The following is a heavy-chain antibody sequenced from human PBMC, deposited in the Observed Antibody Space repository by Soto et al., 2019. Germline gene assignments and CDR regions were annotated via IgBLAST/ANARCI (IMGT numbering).Heavy chain of an antibody. CDR3: ARDDYCGGDCYSAYFDY. V-gene: IGHV1-69*08. CDR1: GGTFSSYT. CDR2: IIPILGIA. J-gene: IGHJ4*02. D-gene: IGHD2-21*02. Sequence: QVQLVQSGAEVKKPGSSVKVSCKASGGTFSSYTISWVRQAPGQGLEWMGRIIPILGIANYAQKFQGRVTITAEKSTSTAYMELSSLRSEDTAVYYCARDDYCGGDCYSAYFDYWGQGTLVTVSS.